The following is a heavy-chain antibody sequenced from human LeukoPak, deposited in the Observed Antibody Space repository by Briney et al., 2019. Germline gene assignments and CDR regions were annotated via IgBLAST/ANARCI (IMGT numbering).Heavy chain of an antibody. J-gene: IGHJ3*02. Sequence: PSETLSLTCTVSGASISSSYWSWVRQPPGKRLEWIGFIYYNGNTNSNPSLKSRVTISADTSNNQFSLKLTSVTAADTAVYYCVRGNYDNRGYSNAFDIWGQGAMVTVSS. D-gene: IGHD3-22*01. CDR2: IYYNGNT. V-gene: IGHV4-59*01. CDR3: VRGNYDNRGYSNAFDI. CDR1: GASISSSY.